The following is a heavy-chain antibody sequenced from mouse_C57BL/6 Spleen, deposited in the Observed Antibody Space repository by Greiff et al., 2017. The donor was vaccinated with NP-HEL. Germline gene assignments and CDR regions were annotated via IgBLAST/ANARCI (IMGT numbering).Heavy chain of an antibody. D-gene: IGHD2-5*01. Sequence: VQLQQPGAELVKPGASVKLSCKASGYTFTSYWMQWVKQRPGQGLEWIGAIDPSACYTNYPQKFKGKATLTVDTSSSTAYMQLSSLTSEDSAVYYCVRAPDSNHGWWFAYWGQGTLVTVSA. V-gene: IGHV1-50*01. CDR1: GYTFTSYW. J-gene: IGHJ3*01. CDR3: VRAPDSNHGWWFAY. CDR2: IDPSACYT.